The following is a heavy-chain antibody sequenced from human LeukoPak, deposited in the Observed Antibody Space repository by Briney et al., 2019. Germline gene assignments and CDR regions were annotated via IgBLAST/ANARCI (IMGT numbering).Heavy chain of an antibody. J-gene: IGHJ3*02. V-gene: IGHV3-66*01. CDR2: IYSGGST. CDR1: GFTVSSNY. CDR3: AKEDYYDSSGQGWDAFDI. D-gene: IGHD3-22*01. Sequence: GGSLRLSCAASGFTVSSNYMSWVRQAPGKGLEWVSVIYSGGSTYYADSVKGRFTISRDNSKNTLYLQVNSLRAEDTAVYYCAKEDYYDSSGQGWDAFDIWGQGTMVTVSS.